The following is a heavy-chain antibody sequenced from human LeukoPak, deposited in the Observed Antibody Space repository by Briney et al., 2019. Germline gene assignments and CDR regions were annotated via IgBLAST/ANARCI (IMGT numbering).Heavy chain of an antibody. CDR3: ARQYYYDSSGYYQPTIDY. D-gene: IGHD3-22*01. CDR1: GYTFTGYY. J-gene: IGHJ4*02. V-gene: IGHV1-2*02. CDR2: INPNSGGT. Sequence: GASVKVSCKASGYTFTGYYMHWVRQAPGQGLEWMGWINPNSGGTNYAQKFQGRVTMTRDTSISTAYMELSRLRSDDTAVYYCARQYYYDSSGYYQPTIDYWGQGTLVTVSS.